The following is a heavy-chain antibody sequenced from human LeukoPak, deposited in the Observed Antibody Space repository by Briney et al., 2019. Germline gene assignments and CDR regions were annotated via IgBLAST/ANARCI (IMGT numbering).Heavy chain of an antibody. D-gene: IGHD6-19*01. Sequence: PGGSLRLSCAASGFTVSSNYMSWVRQAPGKGLEWVSVIYSGGSTYYADSVKGRFTISRDNSKNTLYLQMNSLRAEDTAVYYCARDRGSSGARAFDIWGQGTMVTVSS. V-gene: IGHV3-53*01. CDR3: ARDRGSSGARAFDI. J-gene: IGHJ3*02. CDR2: IYSGGST. CDR1: GFTVSSNY.